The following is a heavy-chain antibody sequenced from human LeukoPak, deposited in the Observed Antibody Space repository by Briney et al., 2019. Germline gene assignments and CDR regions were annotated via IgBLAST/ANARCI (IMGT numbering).Heavy chain of an antibody. CDR2: IYYSGST. D-gene: IGHD3-3*01. Sequence: SETLSLTCAVYGGSFSGYYWGWIRQPPGKGLEWIGSIYYSGSTYYNPSLKSRVTISVDTSKNQFSLKLSSVTAADTAVYFCARQPTWSGYVQPFDYWGQGTLVTVSS. CDR1: GGSFSGYY. V-gene: IGHV4-39*01. J-gene: IGHJ4*02. CDR3: ARQPTWSGYVQPFDY.